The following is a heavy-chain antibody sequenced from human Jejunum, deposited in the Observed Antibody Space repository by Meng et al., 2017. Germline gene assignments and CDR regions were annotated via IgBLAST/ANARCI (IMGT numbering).Heavy chain of an antibody. D-gene: IGHD6-13*01. J-gene: IGHJ4*02. Sequence: QLVQSGPEVKKPGASVKVSCKASGYMFMGHGIIWVRQAPGLGPEWIGWVSAYNGNTKYAQKFQGRVTMTTDTSTTTAYMELRSLRSDDTAVYYCTRGRISSNWDTFGYWGQGTLVTVSS. CDR2: VSAYNGNT. CDR1: GYMFMGHG. CDR3: TRGRISSNWDTFGY. V-gene: IGHV1-18*01.